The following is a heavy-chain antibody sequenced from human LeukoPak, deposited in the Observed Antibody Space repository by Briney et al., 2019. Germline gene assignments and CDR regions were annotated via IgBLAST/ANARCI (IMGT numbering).Heavy chain of an antibody. CDR3: ASEIEIGGVIVMVY. CDR2: TYYRSKWYN. CDR1: GDSFSSNSAA. D-gene: IGHD3-16*02. V-gene: IGHV6-1*01. Sequence: SQTLSLTCAISGDSFSSNSAAWHWLRQSPSRGLEWLGRTYYRSKWYNDYAVSVKSRITINPDTSKNQFSLQLNSVTPEDTAVYYWASEIEIGGVIVMVYWGQGTLVTVSS. J-gene: IGHJ4*02.